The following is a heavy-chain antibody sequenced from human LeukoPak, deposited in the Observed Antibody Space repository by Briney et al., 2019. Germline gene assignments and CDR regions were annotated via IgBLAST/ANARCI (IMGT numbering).Heavy chain of an antibody. CDR3: AAASNYYDRSNYYSYAMDV. V-gene: IGHV1-58*01. J-gene: IGHJ6*02. Sequence: GASVKVSCRASGFXFTTSAVQWVRQARGQRLEWIGEIVVGSGNTNYAQKFQERVTITRDMSTSTVYMDLSSQRSEDTAVYYCAAASNYYDRSNYYSYAMDVWGQGTTVTVSS. CDR2: IVVGSGNT. D-gene: IGHD3-22*01. CDR1: GFXFTTSA.